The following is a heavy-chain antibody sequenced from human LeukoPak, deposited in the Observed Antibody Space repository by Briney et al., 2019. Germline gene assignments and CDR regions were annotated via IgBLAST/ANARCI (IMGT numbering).Heavy chain of an antibody. Sequence: SETLSLTCTVSGYSISSGYYWDWIRQPPGKGLEWIGSIYHSGSTYYNPSLKSRVTISVDTSKNQFSLKLSSVTAADTAVYYCAREGLLGAFDIWGQGTMVTVSS. J-gene: IGHJ3*02. CDR3: AREGLLGAFDI. CDR1: GYSISSGYY. D-gene: IGHD2-15*01. CDR2: IYHSGST. V-gene: IGHV4-38-2*02.